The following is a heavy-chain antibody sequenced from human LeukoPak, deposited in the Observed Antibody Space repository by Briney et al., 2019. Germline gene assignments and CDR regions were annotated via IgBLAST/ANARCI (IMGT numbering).Heavy chain of an antibody. V-gene: IGHV3-48*03. J-gene: IGHJ3*02. D-gene: IGHD6-19*01. CDR3: ASGIQWLLQPWGAFDI. Sequence: PGGSLRLSCAASGFTFSSYEMNWVRQAPGKGLEWVSYISSSGSTVYYADSVKGRFTISRDNAKNSLYLQMNSLRAEDTAVYHCASGIQWLLQPWGAFDIWGQGTMVTVSS. CDR1: GFTFSSYE. CDR2: ISSSGSTV.